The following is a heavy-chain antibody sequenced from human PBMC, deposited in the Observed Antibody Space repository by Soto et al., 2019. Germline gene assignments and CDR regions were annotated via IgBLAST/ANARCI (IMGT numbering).Heavy chain of an antibody. CDR3: TRSPYYYDSSGYDY. D-gene: IGHD3-22*01. CDR1: VFTFSGSA. V-gene: IGHV3-73*01. Sequence: LRLSCAASVFTFSGSAMHWVRQASGKGLEWVGRIRSKANSYATAYAASVKGRFTISRDDSKNTAYLQMNSLKTEDTAVYYCTRSPYYYDSSGYDYWGQGTLVTVSS. CDR2: IRSKANSYAT. J-gene: IGHJ4*02.